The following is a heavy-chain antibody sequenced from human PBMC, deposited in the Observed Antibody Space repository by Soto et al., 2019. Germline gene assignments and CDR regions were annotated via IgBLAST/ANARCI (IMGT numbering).Heavy chain of an antibody. V-gene: IGHV3-49*04. J-gene: IGHJ3*01. CDR3: TPHSAPS. Sequence: GGSLRHSCTASGFTFGDYAMSWVRQAPGKGLEWVGFIRSKAYGGTTEYAASVKGRFTISRDDSKSIAYLQMNSLKTEDTAVYYCTPHSAPSWGQGTMVTASS. CDR1: GFTFGDYA. CDR2: IRSKAYGGTT.